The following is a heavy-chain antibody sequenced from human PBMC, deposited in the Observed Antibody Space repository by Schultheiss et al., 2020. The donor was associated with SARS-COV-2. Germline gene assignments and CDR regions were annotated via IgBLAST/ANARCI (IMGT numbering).Heavy chain of an antibody. CDR3: ATDMAIIAARPGY. V-gene: IGHV3-30*03. CDR1: GFTFSSYG. J-gene: IGHJ4*02. Sequence: GGSLRLSCAASGFTFSSYGMHWVRQAPGKGLEWVAVISYDGSNKYHADSVKGRFTISRDNSKNTLYLQMNSLRAEDTAVYYCATDMAIIAARPGYWGQGTLVTVSS. CDR2: ISYDGSNK. D-gene: IGHD6-6*01.